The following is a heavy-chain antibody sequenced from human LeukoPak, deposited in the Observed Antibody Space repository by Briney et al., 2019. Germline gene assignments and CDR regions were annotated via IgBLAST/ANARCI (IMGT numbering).Heavy chain of an antibody. CDR2: VYTSGTT. V-gene: IGHV4-4*07. CDR3: ARDVPSSGGYNWFDP. J-gene: IGHJ5*02. D-gene: IGHD2-15*01. Sequence: SETLSLTCSVSGVSMSSYYWSWIRQPAGKGLEWIGFVYTSGTTNYNPSLKSRVTMSIDTSKNQFSLKLRSVTAADTAVYYCARDVPSSGGYNWFDPWGQGTLVIVSS. CDR1: GVSMSSYY.